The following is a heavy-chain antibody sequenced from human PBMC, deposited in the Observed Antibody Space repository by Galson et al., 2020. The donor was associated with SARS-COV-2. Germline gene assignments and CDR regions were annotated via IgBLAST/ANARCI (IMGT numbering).Heavy chain of an antibody. V-gene: IGHV4-30-2*01. CDR3: ARSRGESYFASGSYYMTSEYKYFGMDV. CDR1: GVSISSGDYS. CDR2: IYRSGIT. Sequence: SQTLSLTCAVSGVSISSGDYSWTWIRQPPGKGLEWIGYIYRSGITYYNLSLRSRVTISIHRSKNQVSLELSSVTAADTAVYYCARSRGESYFASGSYYMTSEYKYFGMDVWGQGTTVTVSS. J-gene: IGHJ6*02. D-gene: IGHD3-10*01.